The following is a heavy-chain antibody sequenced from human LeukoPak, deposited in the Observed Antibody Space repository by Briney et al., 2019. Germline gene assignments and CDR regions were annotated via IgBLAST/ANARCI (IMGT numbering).Heavy chain of an antibody. D-gene: IGHD3-10*01. CDR2: IYYSGST. CDR3: ARAQDYYGSGSYYNVPYYFDY. J-gene: IGHJ4*02. CDR1: GGSISSYY. V-gene: IGHV4-59*01. Sequence: SETLSLTCTVSGGSISSYYWSWIRQPPGKGLEWIGYIYYSGSTNYNPSLKSRVTISVDTSKNQFSLKLSSVTAADTAVYYCARAQDYYGSGSYYNVPYYFDYWGQGTLVTVSS.